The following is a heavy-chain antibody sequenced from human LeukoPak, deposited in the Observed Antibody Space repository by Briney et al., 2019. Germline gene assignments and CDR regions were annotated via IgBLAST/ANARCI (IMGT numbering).Heavy chain of an antibody. CDR3: ARGFPSSSRWFDP. CDR1: GGSISSYY. D-gene: IGHD6-6*01. V-gene: IGHV4-59*12. Sequence: SETLSLTCTVSGGSISSYYWSWIRQPPGKGLEWIGYIYYSGSTNYNPSLKSRVTISVDTSNNQFSLKLHSVTAADTAVYYCARGFPSSSRWFDPWGQGTLVTVSS. J-gene: IGHJ5*02. CDR2: IYYSGST.